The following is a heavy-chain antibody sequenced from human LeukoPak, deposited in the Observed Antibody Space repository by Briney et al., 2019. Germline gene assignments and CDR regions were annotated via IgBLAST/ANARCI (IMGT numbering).Heavy chain of an antibody. Sequence: GGSLRLSCAASGFTFSSYSMNWVRQAPGKGLKWVSYISSSGSSIYYADSVKGRFTISRDNAKNSLYLQMNSLRAEDTAVYHCARLGRDYYDSRGYTLFDYWGQGTLVTVSS. J-gene: IGHJ4*02. V-gene: IGHV3-48*04. CDR2: ISSSGSSI. CDR3: ARLGRDYYDSRGYTLFDY. CDR1: GFTFSSYS. D-gene: IGHD3-22*01.